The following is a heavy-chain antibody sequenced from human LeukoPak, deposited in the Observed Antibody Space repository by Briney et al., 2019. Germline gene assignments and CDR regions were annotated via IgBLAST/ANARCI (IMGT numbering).Heavy chain of an antibody. J-gene: IGHJ5*02. CDR3: ARDREDYYDSSGYHNWFDP. CDR1: GGSISSYY. D-gene: IGHD3-22*01. CDR2: IYYSGST. V-gene: IGHV4-59*01. Sequence: SETLSLTCTVSGGSISSYYWSWIRQPPGKELGWIGKIYYSGSTNYNPSLKSRVTISVDTSKNQFSLKLSSVTAADTAVYYCARDREDYYDSSGYHNWFDPWGQGTLVTVSS.